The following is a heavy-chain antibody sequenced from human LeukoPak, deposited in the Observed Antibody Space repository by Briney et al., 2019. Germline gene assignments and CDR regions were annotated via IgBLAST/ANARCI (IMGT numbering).Heavy chain of an antibody. J-gene: IGHJ4*02. CDR1: GFTFSIFA. Sequence: QSGGSLRLSCAASGFTFSIFAMSWVRQPPGKGLEWVANIKQDGSEKYYVDSVKGRFTISRDNAKNSLYLQMNSLRAEDTAVYYCARAPTTCYYDSSGYYYVFTYFDYWGQGTLVTVSS. CDR3: ARAPTTCYYDSSGYYYVFTYFDY. CDR2: IKQDGSEK. V-gene: IGHV3-7*01. D-gene: IGHD3-22*01.